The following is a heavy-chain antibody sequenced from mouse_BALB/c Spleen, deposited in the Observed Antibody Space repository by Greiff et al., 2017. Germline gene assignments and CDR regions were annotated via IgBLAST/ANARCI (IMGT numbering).Heavy chain of an antibody. CDR3: TRDTTPVARGLFAY. J-gene: IGHJ3*01. V-gene: IGHV1-69*02. CDR1: GYTFTSYW. CDR2: IYTSDSYT. Sequence: QVQLQQSGAELVRPGASVKLSCKASGYTFTSYWINWVKQRPGQGLEWIGNIYTSDSYTNYNQKFKDKATLTVDKSSSTAYMQLSSPTSEDSAVYYCTRDTTPVARGLFAYWGQGTLVTVSA. D-gene: IGHD1-1*01.